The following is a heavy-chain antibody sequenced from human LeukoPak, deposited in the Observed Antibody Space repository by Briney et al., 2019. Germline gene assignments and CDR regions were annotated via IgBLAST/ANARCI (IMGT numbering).Heavy chain of an antibody. CDR2: ISTYNGNT. CDR1: GYTFTSYG. CDR3: ARPLGIAAAGHWFDP. D-gene: IGHD6-13*01. Sequence: GASVKVSCKAAGYTFTSYGISWVRQATGQGLEWMGWISTYNGNTNYAQKLQGRVTMTTDTSTSTAYMELRSLRSDDTAVYYCARPLGIAAAGHWFDPWGQGTLVTVSS. V-gene: IGHV1-18*01. J-gene: IGHJ5*02.